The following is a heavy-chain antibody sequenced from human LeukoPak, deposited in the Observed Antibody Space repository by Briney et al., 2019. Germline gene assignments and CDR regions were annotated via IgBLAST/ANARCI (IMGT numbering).Heavy chain of an antibody. V-gene: IGHV4-34*01. Sequence: SETLSLTCAVYGGSFSGYYWSWIRQPPGKGLEWIGEINHSGSTNYNPFLKSRVTISVDTSKNQFSLKLSSVTAADTAVYYCARLPVGYYYDSSGSFDYWGQGTLVTVSS. CDR2: INHSGST. J-gene: IGHJ4*02. CDR3: ARLPVGYYYDSSGSFDY. D-gene: IGHD3-22*01. CDR1: GGSFSGYY.